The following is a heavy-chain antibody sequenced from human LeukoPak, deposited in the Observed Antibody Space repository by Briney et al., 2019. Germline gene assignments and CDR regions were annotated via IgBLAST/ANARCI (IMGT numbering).Heavy chain of an antibody. J-gene: IGHJ6*02. D-gene: IGHD5-24*01. CDR1: GFTFSSYA. CDR2: ISYDGSNK. Sequence: GRSLRLSCAASGFTFSSYAMHWVRQAPGKGLEWVAVISYDGSNKYYADSVKGRFTISRDNSKNTLYLQMNSLRAEDTAVYYCARDRWYYYGMDVWGQGTTVTVSS. V-gene: IGHV3-30-3*01. CDR3: ARDRWYYYGMDV.